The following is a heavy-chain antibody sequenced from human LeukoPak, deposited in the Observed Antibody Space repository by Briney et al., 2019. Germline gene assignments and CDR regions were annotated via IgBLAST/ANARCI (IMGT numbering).Heavy chain of an antibody. J-gene: IGHJ4*02. V-gene: IGHV3-9*02. CDR2: INWNGGGL. Sequence: SLRLSCTASGVTSPDHAMHWVRHAPGQGLEWVSGINWNGGGLAYADSVRGRFTISRDNAKNSLYLQMKSLRVEDTALYYCTIDVVPGGADYWGQGTLVTVS. CDR1: GVTSPDHA. D-gene: IGHD2-2*01. CDR3: TIDVVPGGADY.